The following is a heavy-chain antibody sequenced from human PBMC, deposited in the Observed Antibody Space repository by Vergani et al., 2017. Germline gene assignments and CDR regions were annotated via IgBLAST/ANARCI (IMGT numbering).Heavy chain of an antibody. CDR3: ANEGSANRIRGWLDH. CDR2: IQYDGSDI. Sequence: QVLLVESGGGVVQPGGSLRLSCVASGFSVSNSGMHWVRQTPGKGLEWVAFIQYDGSDIFYADFVEGRFTISRDNSKNSLYLQMRSLRFDDTAVYYCANEGSANRIRGWLDHWGQGALVTVSS. J-gene: IGHJ4*02. V-gene: IGHV3-30*02. D-gene: IGHD3-10*01. CDR1: GFSVSNSG.